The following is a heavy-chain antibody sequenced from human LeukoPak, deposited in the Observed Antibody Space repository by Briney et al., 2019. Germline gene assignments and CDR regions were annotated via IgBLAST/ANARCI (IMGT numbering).Heavy chain of an antibody. CDR3: AREGPHYYGSGRSRYYYYYYMDV. CDR1: GGSISSTNW. Sequence: PSETLSLTCAVSGGSISSTNWWSWVRQPPGKGLEWIGEIYHSGSTNYNPSLKSRVTISVDKSKNQFSLKLSSVTAADTAVYYCAREGPHYYGSGRSRYYYYYYMDVWGKGTTVTVSS. J-gene: IGHJ6*03. V-gene: IGHV4-4*02. D-gene: IGHD3-10*01. CDR2: IYHSGST.